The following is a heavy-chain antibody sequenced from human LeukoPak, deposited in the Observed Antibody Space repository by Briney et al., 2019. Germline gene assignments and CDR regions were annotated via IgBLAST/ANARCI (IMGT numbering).Heavy chain of an antibody. CDR1: GFTFSSYA. Sequence: GGSLRLSCAVSGFTFSSYAMNWVRQAPGKGLEWVSGISGSGDGTYYADSVKGRLTISRDNSKNTLYLQMNSLRAEDTAVYYCAKSVQFSTAGNLYYFDYRGQGTLVTVSS. CDR3: AKSVQFSTAGNLYYFDY. J-gene: IGHJ4*02. V-gene: IGHV3-23*01. CDR2: ISGSGDGT. D-gene: IGHD6-13*01.